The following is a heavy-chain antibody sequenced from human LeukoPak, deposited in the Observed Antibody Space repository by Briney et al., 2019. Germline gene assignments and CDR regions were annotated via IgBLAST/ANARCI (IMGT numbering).Heavy chain of an antibody. V-gene: IGHV3-23*01. J-gene: IGHJ4*02. CDR2: ISGSGGST. D-gene: IGHD3-3*01. CDR1: GFTFSSYA. CDR3: AKDRSGFLEWLLFGY. Sequence: GGSLRLSRAASGFTFSSYAMSWVRQAPGKGLEWVSAISGSGGSTYYADSVKGRFTISRDNSKNTLYLQMNSLRAEDTAVYYCAKDRSGFLEWLLFGYWGQGTLVTVSS.